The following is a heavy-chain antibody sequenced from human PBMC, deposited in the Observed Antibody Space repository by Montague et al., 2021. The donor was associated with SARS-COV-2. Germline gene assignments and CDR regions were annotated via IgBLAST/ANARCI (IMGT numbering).Heavy chain of an antibody. J-gene: IGHJ4*02. CDR3: ARSHYDILTGYYTVFDY. CDR2: IDWDDDK. D-gene: IGHD3-9*01. CDR1: GFSLSTSGMC. V-gene: IGHV2-70*01. Sequence: PALVKPTQTLTLTCTFSGFSLSTSGMCVSWIRQPPGKALEWLAHIDWDDDKYYSTSLKTRLTISKDTSKNQVVLTMTNMDPVDTATYYCARSHYDILTGYYTVFDYWGQGTLVTVSS.